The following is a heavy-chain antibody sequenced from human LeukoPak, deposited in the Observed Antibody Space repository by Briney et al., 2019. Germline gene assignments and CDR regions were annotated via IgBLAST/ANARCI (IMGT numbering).Heavy chain of an antibody. CDR1: VYTFTGYY. CDR3: ARGMNSSSYSDWFDP. J-gene: IGHJ5*02. V-gene: IGHV1-2*02. Sequence: ASVKVSCKASVYTFTGYYMHCVRQAPGQGLEWMGWINPNSGGTHYAQKFQGRVTMTRDTSISTAYMELSRLRSDDTAVYYCARGMNSSSYSDWFDPWGQGTLVTVSS. CDR2: INPNSGGT. D-gene: IGHD6-13*01.